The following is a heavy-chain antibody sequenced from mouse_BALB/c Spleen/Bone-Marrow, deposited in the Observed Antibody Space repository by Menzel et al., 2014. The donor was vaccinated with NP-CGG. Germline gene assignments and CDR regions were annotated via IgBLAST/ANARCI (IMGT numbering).Heavy chain of an antibody. CDR1: GFTFTDYY. D-gene: IGHD3-1*01. CDR2: IRNKANGYTT. CDR3: ARDIGRRLFDY. Sequence: DVHLVESGGGLVQPGGSLRLSCATSGFTFTDYYMSWVRQPPGKALEWLGFIRNKANGYTTEYSASVKGRFTISRDNSQSILYLQMNTLRAEDSATYYCARDIGRRLFDYWGQGTTLTVSS. J-gene: IGHJ2*01. V-gene: IGHV7-3*02.